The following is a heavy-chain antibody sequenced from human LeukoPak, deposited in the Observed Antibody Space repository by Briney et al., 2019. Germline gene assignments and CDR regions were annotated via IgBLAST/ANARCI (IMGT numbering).Heavy chain of an antibody. V-gene: IGHV4-39*07. CDR1: GGSISSSSYY. D-gene: IGHD1-1*01. CDR3: ARLSTWNDGVDAFDI. J-gene: IGHJ3*02. Sequence: TSETLSLTCTVSGGSISSSSYYWGWIRQPPGKGLEWIGSIYYSGSTYYNPSLKSRFTLSVDTSKNQFSLNLSSVTAADTAVFYCARLSTWNDGVDAFDIWGQGTMVTVSS. CDR2: IYYSGST.